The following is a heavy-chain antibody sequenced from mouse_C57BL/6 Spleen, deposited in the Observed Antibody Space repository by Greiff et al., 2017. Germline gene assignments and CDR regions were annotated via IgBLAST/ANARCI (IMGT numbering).Heavy chain of an antibody. CDR3: AREGAYGNPFAY. CDR1: GYTFTSYW. CDR2: IYPGSGST. V-gene: IGHV1-55*01. D-gene: IGHD2-1*01. J-gene: IGHJ3*01. Sequence: QVQLQQSGAELVKPGASVKMSCKASGYTFTSYWITWVKQRPGQGLEWIGDIYPGSGSTNYNEKFKSKATLTVDTSSSTAYMQLSSLTSEDSAVYYCAREGAYGNPFAYWGQGTLVTVSA.